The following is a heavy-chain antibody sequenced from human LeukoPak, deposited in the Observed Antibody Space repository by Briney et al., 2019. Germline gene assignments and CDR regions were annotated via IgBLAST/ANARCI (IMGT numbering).Heavy chain of an antibody. CDR3: ARDLSLYSQGPKWFDP. D-gene: IGHD6-13*01. CDR2: ISDDGSKK. Sequence: GSLRLSCAASGFTFSTYGMHWVRQAPGKGLEWVAVISDDGSKKYYADSVKGRFTISRDNAKNSLYLQMNSLRAEDTAVYYCARDLSLYSQGPKWFDPWGQGTLVTVSS. J-gene: IGHJ5*02. CDR1: GFTFSTYG. V-gene: IGHV3-30*03.